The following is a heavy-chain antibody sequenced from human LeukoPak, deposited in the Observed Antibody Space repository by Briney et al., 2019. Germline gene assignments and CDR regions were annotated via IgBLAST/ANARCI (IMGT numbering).Heavy chain of an antibody. CDR3: ASGEWPQDY. CDR1: GFTVRDNY. J-gene: IGHJ4*02. Sequence: GGSLRLSCAASGFTVRDNYMTWVRQAPGRGLEWVSLIYAGGTTYYPDAVKGRFTISRDISRNTLSPRMNSLRAEDTAVYYCASGEWPQDYWGQGTLVTVSS. D-gene: IGHD3-10*01. CDR2: IYAGGTT. V-gene: IGHV3-53*01.